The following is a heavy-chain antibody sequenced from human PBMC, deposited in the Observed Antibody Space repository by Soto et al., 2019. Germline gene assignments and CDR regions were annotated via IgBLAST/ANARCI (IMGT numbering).Heavy chain of an antibody. CDR2: IVGNEKTT. V-gene: IGHV3-23*01. D-gene: IGHD6-6*01. Sequence: EVQLLESGGGLVQPGGSLRLACVASEFTFRNYAMSWVRQAPGKGLEWVSAIVGNEKTTYYADSVKGRFTISRHNSENTVFLQMNSLRADDTDLYDCAKGLVWSSTWEVDYWGQGTLVTVSS. CDR3: AKGLVWSSTWEVDY. J-gene: IGHJ4*02. CDR1: EFTFRNYA.